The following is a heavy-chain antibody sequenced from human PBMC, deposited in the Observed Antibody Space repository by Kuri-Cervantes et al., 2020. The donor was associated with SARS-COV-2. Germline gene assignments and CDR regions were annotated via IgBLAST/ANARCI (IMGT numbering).Heavy chain of an antibody. J-gene: IGHJ3*02. CDR1: GFTFSSYA. V-gene: IGHV3-23*01. CDR2: ISGSGGST. D-gene: IGHD2-2*01. CDR3: AKDLRPAPFLDAFDI. Sequence: GESLKISCAASGFTFSSYAMSWVRQAPGKGLEWVSAISGSGGSTHYADSVKGRFTISRDNSKNTLYLQMNSLRAEDTAVYYCAKDLRPAPFLDAFDIWGQGTMVTVSS.